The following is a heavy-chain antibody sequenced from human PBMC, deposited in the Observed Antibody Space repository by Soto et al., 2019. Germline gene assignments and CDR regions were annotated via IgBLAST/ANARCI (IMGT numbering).Heavy chain of an antibody. CDR3: ARVPGL. Sequence: QLQLQESGSGLVKPSQTLSLTCAVSGGSISSGGYSWSWIRQPPGKGLEWIGYIYHSGSTYCNPSLKRRVTISVAQSKDQFSLKRSSVTAAETAVYYCARVPGLWGRGTLVTVSS. J-gene: IGHJ2*01. CDR2: IYHSGST. V-gene: IGHV4-30-2*01. CDR1: GGSISSGGYS.